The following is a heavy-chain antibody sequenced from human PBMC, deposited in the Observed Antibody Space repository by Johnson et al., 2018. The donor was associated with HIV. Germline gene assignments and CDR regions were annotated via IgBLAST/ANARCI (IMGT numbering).Heavy chain of an antibody. CDR2: ISSSGSSS. CDR1: GFPFSGHN. V-gene: IGHV3-11*04. D-gene: IGHD4-17*01. J-gene: IGHJ3*01. CDR3: AREDIAWGGDYIGYGFDL. Sequence: QVQLVESGGGMVQPGGSLRLSCAASGFPFSGHNMAWIRQAPGKGLELVSYISSSGSSSYYIDSVKGRFTISRDNAKNSMYLQGNRLRVDDTAVYYCAREDIAWGGDYIGYGFDLWGRGTVVTVSA.